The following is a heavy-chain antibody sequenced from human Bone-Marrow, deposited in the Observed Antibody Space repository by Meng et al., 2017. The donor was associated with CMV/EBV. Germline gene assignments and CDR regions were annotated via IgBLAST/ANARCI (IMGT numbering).Heavy chain of an antibody. CDR1: GYTFTSYY. CDR3: ARSRTSIAARF. V-gene: IGHV1-46*01. CDR2: INPSGGST. J-gene: IGHJ4*02. Sequence: SCKASGYTFTSYYMHWWRQAPGQGLEWMGIINPSGGSTSYAQKFQGRVTMTRDTSTSTVYMELSSLRSEDTAVYYCARSRTSIAARFWGQGTLVTVSS. D-gene: IGHD6-6*01.